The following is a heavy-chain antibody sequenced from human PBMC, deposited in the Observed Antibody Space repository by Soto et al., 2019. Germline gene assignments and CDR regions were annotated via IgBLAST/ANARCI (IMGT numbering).Heavy chain of an antibody. J-gene: IGHJ4*02. Sequence: RXSXKVSCKASGYTXSSYGIGWVRQAPGQGLEWMGWISAYNGNTNYAQKLQGRVTMTTDTSTSTAYMELRSLRSDDTAVYYCARGYCGGDCYLPYYFDYWGQGTLGTVSS. V-gene: IGHV1-18*01. CDR3: ARGYCGGDCYLPYYFDY. CDR1: GYTXSSYG. CDR2: ISAYNGNT. D-gene: IGHD2-21*02.